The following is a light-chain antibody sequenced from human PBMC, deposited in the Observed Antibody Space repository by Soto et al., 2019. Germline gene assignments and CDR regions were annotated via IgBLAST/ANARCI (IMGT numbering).Light chain of an antibody. CDR1: QSVSSSY. CDR2: GAS. CDR3: QQYGSSPWT. V-gene: IGKV3-20*01. J-gene: IGKJ1*01. Sequence: EIVLTQSPGTLSLSPGERATLSCRASQSVSSSYLAWYQQKPGQAPRLLIYGASSRATGIPDRLSGSGSGTYFTITISRLELEDFAVYYCQQYGSSPWTFGQGTKVEIK.